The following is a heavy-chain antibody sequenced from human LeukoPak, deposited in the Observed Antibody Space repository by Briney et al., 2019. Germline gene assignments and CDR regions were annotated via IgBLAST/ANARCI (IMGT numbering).Heavy chain of an antibody. CDR3: AKDSSSSWFGGDSK. Sequence: TGRSLRLSCAASGFTFSYYGLHWVRQAPGKGLEWVALISYDGNNKDYADSVKGRFTISRDNSKNTLYLQMNSLRADDTAVYFCAKDSSSSWFGGDSKWGQGTLVTVSS. V-gene: IGHV3-30*18. CDR2: ISYDGNNK. CDR1: GFTFSYYG. D-gene: IGHD6-13*01. J-gene: IGHJ4*02.